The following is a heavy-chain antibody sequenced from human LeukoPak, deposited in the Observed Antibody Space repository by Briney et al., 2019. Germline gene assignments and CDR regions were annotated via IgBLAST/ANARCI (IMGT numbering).Heavy chain of an antibody. CDR2: IYYSGST. CDR3: ARDHTGNDAFDI. CDR1: GGSISSYY. J-gene: IGHJ3*02. Sequence: RPSETLSLTCTVSGGSISSYYWSWIRQPPGKGLEWIGYIYYSGSTNYNPSLKSRVTISVDTSKNQFSLKLSSVTAADTAVYYCARDHTGNDAFDIWGQGTMVTVSS. V-gene: IGHV4-59*01. D-gene: IGHD4-17*01.